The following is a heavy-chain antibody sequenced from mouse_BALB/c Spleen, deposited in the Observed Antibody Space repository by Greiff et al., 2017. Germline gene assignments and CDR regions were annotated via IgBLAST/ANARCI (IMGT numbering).Heavy chain of an antibody. CDR2: ISDGGSYT. CDR3: ARLDPGYAMDY. V-gene: IGHV5-4*02. J-gene: IGHJ4*01. Sequence: GKLVESGGGLVKPGGSLNLSCAASGFTFSDSYMYWVRQTPEKRLEWVATISDGGSYTYYPDSVKGRFTISRDNAKNNLYLQMSSLKSEDTAMYYCARLDPGYAMDYWGQGTSVTVSS. CDR1: GFTFSDSY.